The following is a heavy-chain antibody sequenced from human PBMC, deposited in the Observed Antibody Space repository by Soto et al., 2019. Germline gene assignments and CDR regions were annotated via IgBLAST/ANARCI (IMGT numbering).Heavy chain of an antibody. V-gene: IGHV3-30*18. CDR2: ISAGGNTK. D-gene: IGHD2-21*01. Sequence: QVQLVESGGGVVQPGTSLRIACAASGFTLSNSGMQWVRQAPGKGLVWVAVISAGGNTKYYADSVKGRFTISRDNSKNTLFLQMNSLRTEATAVYYCAKESGGERYAAYFDLWGQGTLVTVSA. J-gene: IGHJ4*02. CDR3: AKESGGERYAAYFDL. CDR1: GFTLSNSG.